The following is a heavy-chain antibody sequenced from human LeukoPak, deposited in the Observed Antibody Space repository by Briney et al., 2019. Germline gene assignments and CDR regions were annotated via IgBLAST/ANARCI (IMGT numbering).Heavy chain of an antibody. V-gene: IGHV4-61*01. CDR3: AGGYSSGWSYWFDP. Sequence: SETLSLTCTVSGGSVSSGSYYWSWIRQPPGKGLEWIGYIYYSGSTNYNPSLKSQVTISVDTSKNQFSLKLSSVTAADTAVYYCAGGYSSGWSYWFDPWGQGTLVTVSS. CDR2: IYYSGST. J-gene: IGHJ5*02. CDR1: GGSVSSGSYY. D-gene: IGHD6-19*01.